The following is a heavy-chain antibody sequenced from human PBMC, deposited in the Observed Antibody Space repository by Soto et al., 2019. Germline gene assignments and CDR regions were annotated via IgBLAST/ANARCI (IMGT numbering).Heavy chain of an antibody. CDR2: INPSGGST. CDR1: GYTFTSYY. V-gene: IGHV1-46*01. Sequence: GASVKVSCKASGYTFTSYYIHWVRQAPGQGLEWMGMINPSGGSTSYAQKFQGRVTMTRDTSTSTVYMEVSSLRSEDTAVYYCAREKYYYGSGTYYSPPYYFDYWGQGTLVTVSS. D-gene: IGHD3-10*01. CDR3: AREKYYYGSGTYYSPPYYFDY. J-gene: IGHJ4*02.